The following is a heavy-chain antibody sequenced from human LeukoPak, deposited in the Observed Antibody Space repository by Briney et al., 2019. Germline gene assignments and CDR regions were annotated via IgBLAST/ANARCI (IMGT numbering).Heavy chain of an antibody. V-gene: IGHV3-48*04. CDR3: ARDAEVGPYDY. CDR1: GFTFSSYA. Sequence: GGSLRLSCAASGFTFSSYAMHWVRQAPGKGLEWVSYTSSSGSTICYADSEKGRFTISKDNAKNSLYLQMNSLRAEDTAVCYCARDAEVGPYDYWGQGTLVTVSS. D-gene: IGHD1-26*01. J-gene: IGHJ4*02. CDR2: TSSSGSTI.